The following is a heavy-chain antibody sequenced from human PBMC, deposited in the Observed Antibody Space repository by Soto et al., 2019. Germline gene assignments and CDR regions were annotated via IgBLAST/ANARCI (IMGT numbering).Heavy chain of an antibody. D-gene: IGHD3-3*01. CDR2: ISGSGGST. CDR1: GFTFSSYA. CDR3: AKALVVIMPTRFDP. V-gene: IGHV3-23*01. J-gene: IGHJ5*02. Sequence: EVQLLESGGGLVQPGGYLRLSCAASGFTFSSYAMSWVRQAPGKGLEWVSAISGSGGSTYYADSVKGRFTISRDNSKNTLYLQMHSMRAEDKAVYDCAKALVVIMPTRFDPWGQGTLVTVSS.